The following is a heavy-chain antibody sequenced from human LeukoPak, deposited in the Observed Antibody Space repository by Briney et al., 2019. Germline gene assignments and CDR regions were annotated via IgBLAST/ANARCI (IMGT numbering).Heavy chain of an antibody. D-gene: IGHD6-13*01. CDR2: ISYDGSNK. CDR3: ARWGIAAAGDTNDAFDI. Sequence: PGGSLRLSCAASGFTFSSYAMHWVRQAPGKGLEWVAVISYDGSNKYYADSVKGRFTISRDNSKNTLYLQMNSLRAEDTAVYYCARWGIAAAGDTNDAFDIWGQGTMITVSS. CDR1: GFTFSSYA. V-gene: IGHV3-30-3*01. J-gene: IGHJ3*02.